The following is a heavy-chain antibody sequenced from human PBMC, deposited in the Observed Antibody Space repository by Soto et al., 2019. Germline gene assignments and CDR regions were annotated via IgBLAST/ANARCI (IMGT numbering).Heavy chain of an antibody. V-gene: IGHV4-34*01. CDR3: ARIKLLWFGEKTGMDV. J-gene: IGHJ6*02. CDR2: INHSGST. CDR1: GGSFSGYY. Sequence: SETLSLTCAVYGGSFSGYYWSWIRQPPGKGLEWIGEINHSGSTNYNPSLKSRVTISVDTSKNQFSLKLSSVTAADTAVYYCARIKLLWFGEKTGMDVWGQGTTVTVSS. D-gene: IGHD3-10*01.